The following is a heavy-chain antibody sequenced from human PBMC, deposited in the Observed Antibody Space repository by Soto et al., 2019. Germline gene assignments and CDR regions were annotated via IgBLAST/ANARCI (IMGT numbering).Heavy chain of an antibody. D-gene: IGHD3-3*01. CDR2: IYSSGNT. CDR3: ARGQRFSDWFDP. J-gene: IGHJ5*02. Sequence: TLSLTCSVSGGTISGYYWTWIRQPAGKGLEWIGRIYSSGNTKYNPSLQSRVTMSLDTSNNQFSLRLTSVTAADTAVYYCARGQRFSDWFDPWGQGTLVTVS. V-gene: IGHV4-4*07. CDR1: GGTISGYY.